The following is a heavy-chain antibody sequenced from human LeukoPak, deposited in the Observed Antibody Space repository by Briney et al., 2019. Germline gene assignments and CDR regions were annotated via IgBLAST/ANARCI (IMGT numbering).Heavy chain of an antibody. CDR2: ISWNSGSI. Sequence: GGSLRLSCAASGFTFDDYAMHWVRQAPGKGLEWVSGISWNSGSIGYADSVKGRFTISGDNAKNSLYLQMNSLRAEDTALYYCAKSRGGGIAAATAYFDYWGQGTLVTVSS. V-gene: IGHV3-9*01. J-gene: IGHJ4*02. CDR1: GFTFDDYA. CDR3: AKSRGGGIAAATAYFDY. D-gene: IGHD6-13*01.